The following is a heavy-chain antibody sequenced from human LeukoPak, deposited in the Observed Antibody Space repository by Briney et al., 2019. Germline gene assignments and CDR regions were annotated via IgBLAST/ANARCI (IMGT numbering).Heavy chain of an antibody. CDR1: GGSISSGDYY. CDR2: INHSGST. CDR3: ARGGVTIFGVVINEEYYFDY. V-gene: IGHV4-39*07. Sequence: SETLSLTCTVSGGSISSGDYYWSWIRQPPGTGLEWIGEINHSGSTNYNPSLMSRVAMSVDTSKNQFSLNLRSVTAADTAVYYCARGGVTIFGVVINEEYYFDYWGQGTLVTVSS. J-gene: IGHJ4*02. D-gene: IGHD3-3*01.